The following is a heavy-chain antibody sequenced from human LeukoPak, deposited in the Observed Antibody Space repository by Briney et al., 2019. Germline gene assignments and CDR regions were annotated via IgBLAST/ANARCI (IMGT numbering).Heavy chain of an antibody. D-gene: IGHD3-10*01. CDR3: ATTMVRGASYYYGMDV. Sequence: PSETLSLTCTVSGGFISSYYWSWIRQPAGKGLEWIGRIYTSGSTNYNPSLKSRVTMSVDTSKNQFSLKLSSVTAADTAVYYCATTMVRGASYYYGMDVWGQGTTVTVSS. J-gene: IGHJ6*02. CDR1: GGFISSYY. V-gene: IGHV4-4*07. CDR2: IYTSGST.